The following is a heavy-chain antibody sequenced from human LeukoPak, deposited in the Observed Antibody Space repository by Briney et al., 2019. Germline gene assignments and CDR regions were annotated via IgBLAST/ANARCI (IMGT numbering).Heavy chain of an antibody. Sequence: WGSLRLSCASSGFTFRSYAMSWVGQAPGKGLEGVSAISASGISTYYADSVKGRFTISRDKSENTLHLPMNSVRAEDTAVYYCAKGYCDSAEGHFDHWGQGTLVTVSS. D-gene: IGHD3-22*01. J-gene: IGHJ4*02. CDR2: ISASGIST. CDR1: GFTFRSYA. CDR3: AKGYCDSAEGHFDH. V-gene: IGHV3-23*01.